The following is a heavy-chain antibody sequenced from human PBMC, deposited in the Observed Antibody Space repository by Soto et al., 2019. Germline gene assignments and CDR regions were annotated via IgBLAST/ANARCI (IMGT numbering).Heavy chain of an antibody. V-gene: IGHV4-59*01. CDR1: GGSISSYY. CDR3: ARYPGRFYYGSGSSPYYYGMDV. J-gene: IGHJ6*02. CDR2: IYYSGNT. Sequence: SETLSLTCTVSGGSISSYYWSWIRQPPGKGLEWIGYIYYSGNTNYNPSLKSRVTISVDTSKNQFSLKLSSVTAADTAVYYCARYPGRFYYGSGSSPYYYGMDVWGQGTTVTVSS. D-gene: IGHD3-10*01.